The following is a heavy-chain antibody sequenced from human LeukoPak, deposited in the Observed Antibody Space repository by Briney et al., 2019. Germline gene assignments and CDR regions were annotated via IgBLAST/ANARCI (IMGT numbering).Heavy chain of an antibody. CDR2: IYYSGST. CDR1: GGSISSSSYY. J-gene: IGHJ4*02. CDR3: AREGRLLRYFDWLLPFDY. Sequence: SETLSLTCTVSGGSISSSSYYWGWIRQPPGKGLEWIGSIYYSGSTNYNPSLKSRVTISVDTSKNQFSLKLSSVTAADTAVYYCAREGRLLRYFDWLLPFDYWGQGTLVTVSS. D-gene: IGHD3-9*01. V-gene: IGHV4-39*07.